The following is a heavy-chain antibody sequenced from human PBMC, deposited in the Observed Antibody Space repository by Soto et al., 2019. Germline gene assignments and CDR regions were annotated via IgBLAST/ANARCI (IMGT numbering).Heavy chain of an antibody. D-gene: IGHD4-4*01. CDR1: GFTFSSYA. Sequence: GGFLRLSCAASGFTFSSYAMHWVRQAPGKGLEWVAVISYDGSNKYYADSVKGRFTISRDNSKNTLYLQMNSLRAEDTAVYYCARGSDYTDPRGMDVWGQGTTVTVS. J-gene: IGHJ6*02. CDR3: ARGSDYTDPRGMDV. V-gene: IGHV3-30-3*01. CDR2: ISYDGSNK.